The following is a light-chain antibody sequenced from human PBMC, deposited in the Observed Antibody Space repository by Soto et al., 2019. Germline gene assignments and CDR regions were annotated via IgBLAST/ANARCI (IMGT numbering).Light chain of an antibody. CDR1: SSNIGNNY. J-gene: IGLJ1*01. V-gene: IGLV1-51*01. Sequence: QSLLTHPPSLSAAPGQKVTISCSGSSSNIGNNYVSWYQQLPGTAPKLLIYDNNKRPSGIPDRFSGSKSGTSATLGITGLQTGDEADYYCGTWDSSLSAHVFGTGTKVTVL. CDR2: DNN. CDR3: GTWDSSLSAHV.